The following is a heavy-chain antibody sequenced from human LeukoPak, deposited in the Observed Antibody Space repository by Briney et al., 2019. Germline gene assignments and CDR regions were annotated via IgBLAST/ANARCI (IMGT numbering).Heavy chain of an antibody. Sequence: SETLSLTCTVSGGSISSYHWNWIRQPPGKGLEWIGYIHYSGSTDYNPSLKSRVTISVDTSNNQFSLKMSSVTAADTAVYYCARGYYYDGSGHDSFDIWGQGTMVTVSS. V-gene: IGHV4-59*12. CDR1: GGSISSYH. D-gene: IGHD3-22*01. CDR3: ARGYYYDGSGHDSFDI. CDR2: IHYSGST. J-gene: IGHJ3*02.